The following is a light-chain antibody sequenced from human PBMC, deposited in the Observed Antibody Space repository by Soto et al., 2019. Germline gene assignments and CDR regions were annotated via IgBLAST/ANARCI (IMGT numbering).Light chain of an antibody. Sequence: YELAQPPSVSVAPGKTARITCGGNNIGSKSVHWYQQKPGQAPVLVIYYDSDRPSGIPERFSGSNSGNTATLTISRVEAGDEADYYCQVWDSSSDHVVFGGGTKVTVL. CDR3: QVWDSSSDHVV. CDR1: NIGSKS. J-gene: IGLJ2*01. CDR2: YDS. V-gene: IGLV3-21*04.